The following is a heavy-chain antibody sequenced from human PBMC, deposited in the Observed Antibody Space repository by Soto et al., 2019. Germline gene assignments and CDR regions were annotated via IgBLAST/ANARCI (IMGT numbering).Heavy chain of an antibody. CDR2: IKHSGSS. CDR3: ATRITVFGLLIPPFDP. CDR1: AGSFSHYY. V-gene: IGHV4-34*01. Sequence: SETLSLTCAVYAGSFSHYYWNWIRQSPGKGLEWIGKIKHSGSSNYNPSLRSRVSISVDMSKNQFSLRLSSVTAADTAIYYCATRITVFGLLIPPFDPWGQGTQVTVSS. J-gene: IGHJ5*02. D-gene: IGHD3-3*01.